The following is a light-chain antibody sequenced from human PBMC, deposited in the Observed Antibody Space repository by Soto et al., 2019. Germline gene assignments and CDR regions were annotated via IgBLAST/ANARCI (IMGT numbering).Light chain of an antibody. CDR2: GAS. CDR3: QQYGSSLTWT. Sequence: IVLTQSPGTLSLSPGERATLSCRAIQSVSSSYLAWYQQKPGQAPRLLIYGASSRATGIPDRFSGSGSGTDFTLTISRLEPEDFAVYYCQQYGSSLTWTFGQGTKVDIK. J-gene: IGKJ1*01. CDR1: QSVSSSY. V-gene: IGKV3-20*01.